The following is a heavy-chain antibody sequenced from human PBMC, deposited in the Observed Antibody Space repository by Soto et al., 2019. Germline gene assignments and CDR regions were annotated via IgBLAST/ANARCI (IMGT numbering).Heavy chain of an antibody. CDR1: GGSISSSSYY. D-gene: IGHD3-22*01. CDR3: ARGGINMIVVVITEFDY. J-gene: IGHJ4*02. CDR2: IYYSGST. Sequence: PSETLSLTCSVSGGSISSSSYYWGWIRQPPGKGLEWIGSIYYSGSTYYNPSLKSRVTISVDTSKNQFSLKLSSVTAADTAVYYCARGGINMIVVVITEFDYCGQGTLVTVSS. V-gene: IGHV4-39*01.